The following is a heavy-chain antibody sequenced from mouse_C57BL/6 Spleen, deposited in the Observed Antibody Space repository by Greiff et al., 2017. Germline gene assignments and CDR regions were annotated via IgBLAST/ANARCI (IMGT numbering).Heavy chain of an antibody. V-gene: IGHV5-15*01. J-gene: IGHJ2*01. CDR3: ARSSYYSNLSFDY. D-gene: IGHD2-5*01. CDR2: ISNLAYSI. Sequence: EVQLVESGGGLVQPGGSLKLSCAASGFTFSDYGMAWVRQAPRKGPEWVAFISNLAYSIYYADTVTGRFTISRENAKNTLYLEMSSLRSEDTAMYYCARSSYYSNLSFDYWGQGTTLTVSS. CDR1: GFTFSDYG.